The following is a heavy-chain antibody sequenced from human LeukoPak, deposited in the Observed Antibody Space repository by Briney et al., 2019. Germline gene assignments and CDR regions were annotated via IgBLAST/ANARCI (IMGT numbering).Heavy chain of an antibody. V-gene: IGHV1-18*01. CDR3: AREWVSIAGPYGMDV. CDR1: GYTFTSYG. D-gene: IGHD6-6*01. Sequence: GASVKVSCKASGYTFTSYGITWVRQAPGQGLEWMGWISAYNGNTNYAQKLQGRVTMTTDTSTSTAYMELRSLRSDDTAVYYCAREWVSIAGPYGMDVWGQGTTVTVSS. CDR2: ISAYNGNT. J-gene: IGHJ6*02.